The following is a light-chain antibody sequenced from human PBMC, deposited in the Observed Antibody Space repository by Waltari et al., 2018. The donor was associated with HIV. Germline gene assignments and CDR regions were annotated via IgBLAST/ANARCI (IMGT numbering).Light chain of an antibody. V-gene: IGLV3-19*01. CDR3: NSRDTSENHPWV. J-gene: IGLJ3*02. CDR2: GNN. CDR1: SLRSYY. Sequence: SSELSQDPAVSVALGQTVRITCQGDSLRSYYASWYQRKPGQAPVLLIYGNNNRPAGIPDRFSGSSSGTTSSLTIFGAQAEDEADYYCNSRDTSENHPWVFGGGTKLTVL.